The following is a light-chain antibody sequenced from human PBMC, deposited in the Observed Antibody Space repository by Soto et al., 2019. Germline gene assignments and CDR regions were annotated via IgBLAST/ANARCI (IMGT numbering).Light chain of an antibody. J-gene: IGKJ3*01. CDR2: GAS. V-gene: IGKV3-20*01. CDR3: QQYGSSPFT. Sequence: EIVLTQSPGTLSLSPGERATLSCRASQSVSSSYLAWYQQKPGQAPRLLIYGASSRATGIPDRFSGSGSGTDFTLTISRLELEDFAVYYCQQYGSSPFTCGRGTKVD. CDR1: QSVSSSY.